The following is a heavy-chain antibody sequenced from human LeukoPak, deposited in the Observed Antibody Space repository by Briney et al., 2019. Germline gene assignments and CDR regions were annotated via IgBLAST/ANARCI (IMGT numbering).Heavy chain of an antibody. Sequence: ASVTVSCKASGGTFSSYAISWVRQAPGQGLEGMGLINPSGGSTSYAQKFQGRVTMTRDTSTSTVYMELSSLRSEDTAVYYCARDGPRIAALGEDFDYWGQGTLVTVSS. V-gene: IGHV1-46*01. CDR2: INPSGGST. CDR1: GGTFSSYA. CDR3: ARDGPRIAALGEDFDY. J-gene: IGHJ4*02. D-gene: IGHD6-6*01.